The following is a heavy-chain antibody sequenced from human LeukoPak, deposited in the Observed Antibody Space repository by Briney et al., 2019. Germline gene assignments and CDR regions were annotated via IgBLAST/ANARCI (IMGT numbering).Heavy chain of an antibody. Sequence: SETLSLTCTVSGDSINSLDLWSWVRQPPGKGLEWIGEMYLSGTTHSNPSVKSRVTISIDKTKNQFFLNLSSVTAADTAVYYCARGGEMRADFDYWGQGTLVTVSS. J-gene: IGHJ4*02. V-gene: IGHV4-4*02. CDR1: GDSINSLDL. D-gene: IGHD5-24*01. CDR3: ARGGEMRADFDY. CDR2: MYLSGTT.